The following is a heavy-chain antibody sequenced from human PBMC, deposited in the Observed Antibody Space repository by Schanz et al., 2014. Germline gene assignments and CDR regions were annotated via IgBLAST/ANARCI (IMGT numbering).Heavy chain of an antibody. CDR2: ISSGSSYA. CDR3: AREQIMAAAGLVDY. V-gene: IGHV3-11*06. J-gene: IGHJ4*01. Sequence: VQLVESGGGLVKPGGSLRLSCAASGFTFRDYYMSWIRQAPGKGLEWVSDISSGSSYANYADSVKGRFTISRDNAKNSVSLQMRRLRVEDTAVYYCAREQIMAAAGLVDYWGHGTLVTVSS. D-gene: IGHD6-13*01. CDR1: GFTFRDYY.